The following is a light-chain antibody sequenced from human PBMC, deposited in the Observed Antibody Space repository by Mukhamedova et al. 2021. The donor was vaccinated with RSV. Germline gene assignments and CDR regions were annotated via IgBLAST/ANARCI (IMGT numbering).Light chain of an antibody. CDR3: QKYNSAPPYT. CDR2: AAS. V-gene: IGKV1-27*01. Sequence: WYQRRVHGKVPKLLIYAASTLQSGVPSRFSGSGSGTEFTLTISSLQPEDAATYYCQKYNSAPPYTFGQGTKLEIK. J-gene: IGKJ2*01.